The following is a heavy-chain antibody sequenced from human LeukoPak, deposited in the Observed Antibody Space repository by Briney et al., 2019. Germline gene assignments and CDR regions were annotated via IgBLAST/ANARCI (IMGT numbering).Heavy chain of an antibody. CDR3: AKVPYSDYGAGRPPFMDV. D-gene: IGHD3-10*01. J-gene: IGHJ6*02. Sequence: GGSLRLSCAASGFTFSSYWMSWVRQAPGKGLEWVSTISDSGGSTYYADSVKGRFTISRDNSKNTLYLQMDSLRAEDTAIHYCAKVPYSDYGAGRPPFMDVWGQGTTVAVSS. CDR2: ISDSGGST. V-gene: IGHV3-23*01. CDR1: GFTFSSYW.